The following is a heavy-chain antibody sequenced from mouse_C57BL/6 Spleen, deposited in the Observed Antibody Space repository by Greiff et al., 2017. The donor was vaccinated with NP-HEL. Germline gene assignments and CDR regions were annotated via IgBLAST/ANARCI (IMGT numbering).Heavy chain of an antibody. Sequence: EVKLMESGGGLVQPGGSMKLSCVASGFTFSNYWMNWVRQSPEKGLEWVAQIRLKSDNYATHYAESVKGRFTISRDDSKSSVYLQMNNLRAEDTGIYYCTIYYYGSSRPWFAYWGQGTLVTVSA. CDR2: IRLKSDNYAT. CDR3: TIYYYGSSRPWFAY. V-gene: IGHV6-3*01. CDR1: GFTFSNYW. J-gene: IGHJ3*01. D-gene: IGHD1-1*01.